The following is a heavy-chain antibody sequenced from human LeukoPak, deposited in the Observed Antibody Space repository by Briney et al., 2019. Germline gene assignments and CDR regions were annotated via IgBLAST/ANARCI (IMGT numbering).Heavy chain of an antibody. Sequence: SETLSLTCTVSGGSISSYYWSWIRQPPGKGLEWIGYIYYSGSTNYNPSLKRRVTISVDTSKNHFSPKLSPVTGADTAVYYCARDTGYSYGYSYYYYYGMDVWGQGTTVTVSS. CDR1: GGSISSYY. CDR2: IYYSGST. CDR3: ARDTGYSYGYSYYYYYGMDV. D-gene: IGHD5-18*01. J-gene: IGHJ6*02. V-gene: IGHV4-59*12.